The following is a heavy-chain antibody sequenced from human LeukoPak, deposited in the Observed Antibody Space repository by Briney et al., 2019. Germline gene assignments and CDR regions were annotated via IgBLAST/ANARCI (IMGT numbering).Heavy chain of an antibody. Sequence: GGSLRLSCAASGFTFSSYGMHWVRQAPGKGLEWVAFIRYDRSNKYYADSVKGRFTISRDNSKNTQYLQMNNLRAEDTAVYYCAKDFWEMSTTDFWGQGTLVTVSS. CDR2: IRYDRSNK. CDR3: AKDFWEMSTTDF. V-gene: IGHV3-30*02. J-gene: IGHJ4*02. CDR1: GFTFSSYG. D-gene: IGHD5-24*01.